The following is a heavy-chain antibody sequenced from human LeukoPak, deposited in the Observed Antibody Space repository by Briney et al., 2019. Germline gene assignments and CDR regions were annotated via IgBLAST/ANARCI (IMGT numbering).Heavy chain of an antibody. Sequence: GGSLRLSCEASGFTFSSYWMSWLRQAPGKGLERVANIRPDGSEKYYVDSLKGRFTVSRDNSKKSLYLQMNSLRADDTAVYYCARDRGAARPNDYWGQGTLVTVSS. D-gene: IGHD6-6*01. CDR1: GFTFSSYW. V-gene: IGHV3-7*03. CDR2: IRPDGSEK. CDR3: ARDRGAARPNDY. J-gene: IGHJ4*02.